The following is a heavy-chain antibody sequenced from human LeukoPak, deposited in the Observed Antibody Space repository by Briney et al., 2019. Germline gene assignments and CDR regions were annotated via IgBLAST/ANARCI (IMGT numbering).Heavy chain of an antibody. CDR2: IYSGGST. CDR1: GFTVSSNY. J-gene: IGHJ4*02. Sequence: GRSLRLSCAASGFTVSSNYMSWVSQAPGKGMEWVSAIYSGGSTYYADSVKGRFTISRDNSKNTLYLQMNSLRAEDTAVYYCARSSSGAFDYWGQGTLVTVSS. CDR3: ARSSSGAFDY. V-gene: IGHV3-53*01.